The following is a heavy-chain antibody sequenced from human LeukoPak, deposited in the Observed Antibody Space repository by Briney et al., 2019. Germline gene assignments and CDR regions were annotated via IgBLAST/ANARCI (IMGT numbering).Heavy chain of an antibody. J-gene: IGHJ4*02. D-gene: IGHD5-24*01. CDR3: ASGAADGYDFGFDY. V-gene: IGHV4-59*12. CDR2: IHSSGSA. CDR1: GASLNDYY. Sequence: SETLSLTCTVSGASLNDYYWSWIRQPPGKALEWIGFIHSSGSANSNPSLTSRVTISIDTSKNQFSLNLRSLTAADTAVYFCASGAADGYDFGFDYWGQGTLAAVSS.